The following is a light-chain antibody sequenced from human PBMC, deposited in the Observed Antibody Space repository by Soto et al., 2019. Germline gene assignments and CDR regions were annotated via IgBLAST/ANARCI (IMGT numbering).Light chain of an antibody. V-gene: IGLV1-40*01. CDR2: GNN. J-gene: IGLJ3*02. CDR3: QSYDSSLSRRWV. Sequence: QSVLTQPPSVSGAPGQRVTISCTGSSANIGAAYNVDWYQQLPGTAPTLLIYGNNNRPSGVPARFSGSKSGTSASLAIAGLQAEDDGDYYCQSYDSSLSRRWVLGGGTKVTVL. CDR1: SANIGAAYN.